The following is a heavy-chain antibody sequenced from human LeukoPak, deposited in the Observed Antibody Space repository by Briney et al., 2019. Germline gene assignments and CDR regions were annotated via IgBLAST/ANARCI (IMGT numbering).Heavy chain of an antibody. CDR3: AREWLARGGYY. CDR1: GGSFSGYY. D-gene: IGHD3-22*01. J-gene: IGHJ4*02. CDR2: INHSGST. V-gene: IGHV4-34*01. Sequence: PSETLSHTCAVYGGSFSGYYWSWIRQPPGKGLEWIGEINHSGSTNYNPSLKSRVTISVDTSKNQFSLKLSSVTAADTAVYYCAREWLARGGYYWGQGTLVTVSS.